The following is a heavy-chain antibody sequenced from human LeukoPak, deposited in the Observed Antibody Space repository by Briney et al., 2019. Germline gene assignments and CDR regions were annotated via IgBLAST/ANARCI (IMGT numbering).Heavy chain of an antibody. D-gene: IGHD2-2*02. J-gene: IGHJ5*02. Sequence: GGSLRLSCAASGFTFSSYAMSWVRQAPGKGLEWVSAISGSGGSTYYADSVKGRFTISRDNSKNTLYLQMNSLRAEDTAVYYCAKGGLSGYCGSTSCYIWFDPWGQGTLVTVSS. CDR2: ISGSGGST. V-gene: IGHV3-23*01. CDR1: GFTFSSYA. CDR3: AKGGLSGYCGSTSCYIWFDP.